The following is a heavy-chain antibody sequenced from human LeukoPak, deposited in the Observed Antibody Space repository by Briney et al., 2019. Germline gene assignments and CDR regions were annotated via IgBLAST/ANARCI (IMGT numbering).Heavy chain of an antibody. CDR1: GFTFRNYG. CDR3: TRSHSSGYGPVDY. V-gene: IGHV3-72*01. D-gene: IGHD3-22*01. Sequence: GGTLRLSCAASGFTFRNYGMNWVRQAPGKGLEWVGRTRNKANSYTTEYAASVKGRFTISRDDSKNSLYLQMNSLKSEDTAVYYCTRSHSSGYGPVDYWGQGTLVTVSS. CDR2: TRNKANSYTT. J-gene: IGHJ4*02.